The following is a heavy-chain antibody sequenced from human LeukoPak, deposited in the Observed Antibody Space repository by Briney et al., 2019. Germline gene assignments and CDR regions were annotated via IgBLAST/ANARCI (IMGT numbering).Heavy chain of an antibody. CDR1: GYTFTSYA. CDR3: ARDPLRVVLWFGRDAFDI. J-gene: IGHJ3*02. D-gene: IGHD3-10*01. V-gene: IGHV1-3*01. CDR2: INAGNGNT. Sequence: GASVKVSCKASGYTFTSYAMHWVRQAPGQRLEWMGWINAGNGNTKYSQKFQGRVTITRDTSASTAYMELSSLRSEDTAVYYCARDPLRVVLWFGRDAFDIWGQGTMVTVSS.